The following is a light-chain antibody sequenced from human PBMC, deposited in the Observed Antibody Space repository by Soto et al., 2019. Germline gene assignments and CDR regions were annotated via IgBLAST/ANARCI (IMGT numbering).Light chain of an antibody. Sequence: DIQMTQSPSTLSASVGDRVTITCRASQSISSWLAWYQQKPGKAPKLLIYKASTLKSGVPSRFSGSGSGTEFTLTISSLQPDDFATYYCQLYNSYSEAFGQGTKVDI. CDR3: QLYNSYSEA. J-gene: IGKJ1*01. CDR1: QSISSW. CDR2: KAS. V-gene: IGKV1-5*03.